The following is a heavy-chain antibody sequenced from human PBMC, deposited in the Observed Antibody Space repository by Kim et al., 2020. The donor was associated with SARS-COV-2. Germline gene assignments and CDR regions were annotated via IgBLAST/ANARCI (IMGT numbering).Heavy chain of an antibody. Sequence: GGSLRLSCAASGFTFSSYAMAWVRQAPGKGLEWVSTIRGDGGRTFYADSVKGRFTISRDNSKNTLSLMMNSLRVEDTAVYFCAKRLAYSSSSPYYFHQWG. D-gene: IGHD6-6*01. V-gene: IGHV3-23*01. CDR2: IRGDGGRT. CDR3: AKRLAYSSSSPYYFHQ. CDR1: GFTFSSYA. J-gene: IGHJ4*01.